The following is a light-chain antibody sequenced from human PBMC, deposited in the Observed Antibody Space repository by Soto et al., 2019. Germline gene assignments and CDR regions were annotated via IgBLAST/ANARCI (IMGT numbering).Light chain of an antibody. CDR3: SSYTSSYTWI. Sequence: QSVPSPPASVSGYPGQSITIFCYGTTHDVGGYNYASWYQQHPGKAPKLLIYGVTDRPAGVSSRFSGSKSGNAASLTISGLQAEDEGDYYCSSYTSSYTWIFGGGTK. CDR2: GVT. V-gene: IGLV2-14*03. CDR1: THDVGGYNY. J-gene: IGLJ3*02.